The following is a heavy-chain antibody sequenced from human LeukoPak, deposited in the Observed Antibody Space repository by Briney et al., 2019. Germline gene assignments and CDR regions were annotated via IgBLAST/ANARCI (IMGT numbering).Heavy chain of an antibody. J-gene: IGHJ4*02. CDR2: ISASGGST. V-gene: IGHV3-23*01. CDR3: AKDTSTRWYSSTPLPGDY. Sequence: GGSLRLSCAASGFTFSSSAMSWVRQVPGKGLEWVSGISASGGSTSYADSVRGRFTISRDNSKDTLYLQMNSLRAEDTAVYYCAKDTSTRWYSSTPLPGDYWGQGTLVTVSS. D-gene: IGHD6-13*01. CDR1: GFTFSSSA.